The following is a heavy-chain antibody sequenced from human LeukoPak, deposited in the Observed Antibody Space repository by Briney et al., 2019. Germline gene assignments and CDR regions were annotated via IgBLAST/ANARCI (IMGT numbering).Heavy chain of an antibody. CDR2: IYYSGST. J-gene: IGHJ6*02. D-gene: IGHD1-1*01. V-gene: IGHV4-59*08. Sequence: SETLSLTCTVSGGSISSNYWSWIRQPPGRGLEWIGYIYYSGSTYYNPSLKSRVTISVHKSKSQFSLKLSSVTAADTAVYYCARRNDPYGLDVWGQGTTVTVSS. CDR1: GGSISSNY. CDR3: ARRNDPYGLDV.